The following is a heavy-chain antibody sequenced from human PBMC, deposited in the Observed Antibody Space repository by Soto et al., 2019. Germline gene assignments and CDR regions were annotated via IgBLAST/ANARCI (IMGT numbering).Heavy chain of an antibody. V-gene: IGHV4-61*01. CDR2: IYYRGST. Sequence: PSETLSLTCIVSGDSVSSGTYYWSWIRQPPWKGLEWIGYIYYRGSTNYNPSLKSRVTISIDTSRNQFSLKVSSVTAADTAVYYCARGLDYVGFDYWGQGXLVTVYS. J-gene: IGHJ4*02. D-gene: IGHD4-17*01. CDR3: ARGLDYVGFDY. CDR1: GDSVSSGTYY.